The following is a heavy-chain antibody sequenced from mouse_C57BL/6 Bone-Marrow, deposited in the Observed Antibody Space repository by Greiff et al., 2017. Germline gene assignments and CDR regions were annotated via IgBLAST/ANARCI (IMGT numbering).Heavy chain of an antibody. J-gene: IGHJ3*01. CDR1: GYTFTDDY. Sequence: VQVVESGPELVKPGASVKISCKASGYTFTDDYRNWVKQRPGQGLEWIGWIYPGSGNNKYNEKLKGKATLTVTTSSSTAYMQLSSLTSGNSAVYFCARGGCSNYPAWFAYWGQGTLVTVSA. D-gene: IGHD2-5*01. V-gene: IGHV1-84*01. CDR2: IYPGSGNN. CDR3: ARGGCSNYPAWFAY.